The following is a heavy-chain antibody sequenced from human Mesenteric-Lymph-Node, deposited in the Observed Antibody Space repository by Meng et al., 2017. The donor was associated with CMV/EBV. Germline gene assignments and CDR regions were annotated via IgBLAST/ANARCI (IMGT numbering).Heavy chain of an antibody. J-gene: IGHJ4*02. Sequence: GESLKISCAASGFTFSSYSMNWARQAPGKGLAWVSYISSSSSIIYYADSVKGRFTISRDNAKNSLYLQMNSLRAEDTAVYFCARYNYDSSGYYFDSWGQGTLVTV. CDR3: ARYNYDSSGYYFDS. CDR1: GFTFSSYS. CDR2: ISSSSSII. V-gene: IGHV3-48*04. D-gene: IGHD3-22*01.